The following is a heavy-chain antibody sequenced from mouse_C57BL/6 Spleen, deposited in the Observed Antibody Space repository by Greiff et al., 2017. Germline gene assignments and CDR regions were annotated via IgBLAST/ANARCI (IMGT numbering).Heavy chain of an antibody. J-gene: IGHJ4*01. D-gene: IGHD2-1*01. CDR1: GYAFTNYL. V-gene: IGHV1-54*01. CDR2: INPGSGGT. CDR3: ARPFYGNYGAMDY. Sequence: QVQLKQSGAELVRPGTSVKVSCKASGYAFTNYLIEWVKQRPGQGLEWIGVINPGSGGTNYNEKFKGKATLTADKSSSTAYMQLSSLTSEDSAVYFCARPFYGNYGAMDYWGQGTSVTVSS.